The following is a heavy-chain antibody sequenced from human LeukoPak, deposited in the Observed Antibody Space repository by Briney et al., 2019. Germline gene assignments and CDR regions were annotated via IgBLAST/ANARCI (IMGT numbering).Heavy chain of an antibody. CDR1: GGSFSGYY. D-gene: IGHD2-2*01. J-gene: IGHJ5*02. V-gene: IGHV4-34*01. CDR3: ARAFFWQYQLPTQFDP. Sequence: PSETLSLTCAVYGGSFSGYYWSWIRQPPGKGLEWIGEINHSGSTYYNPSLKSRVTISVDTSKNQFSLKLSSVTAADTAVYYCARAFFWQYQLPTQFDPWGQGTLVTVSS. CDR2: INHSGST.